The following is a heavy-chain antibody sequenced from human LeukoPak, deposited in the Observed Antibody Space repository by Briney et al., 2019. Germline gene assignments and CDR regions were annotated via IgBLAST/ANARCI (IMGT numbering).Heavy chain of an antibody. CDR2: IKSKTDGGTT. V-gene: IGHV3-15*01. D-gene: IGHD1-26*01. J-gene: IGHJ4*02. Sequence: GRSLRLSCAASGFTFSNAWMSWVRQAPGKGLEWVGRIKSKTDGGTTDYAAPVKGRFTISRDDSKNTLYLQMNSLKTEDTAVYYCTTDLGGSYYAFDYWGQGTLVTVSS. CDR1: GFTFSNAW. CDR3: TTDLGGSYYAFDY.